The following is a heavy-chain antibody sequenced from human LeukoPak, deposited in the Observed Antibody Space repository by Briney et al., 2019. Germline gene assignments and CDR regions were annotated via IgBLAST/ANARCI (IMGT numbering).Heavy chain of an antibody. V-gene: IGHV4-39*01. CDR2: IYYSGST. Sequence: SETLSLTCTVSGGSISNSSYYWGWIRQPPGKGLEWIGSIYYSGSTYYNPSLKSRVTISVDTSENRFSLKLSSVTAADTAVYYCARHQNTALVTAVLDYWGQGTLVTVSS. CDR1: GGSISNSSYY. J-gene: IGHJ4*02. CDR3: ARHQNTALVTAVLDY. D-gene: IGHD5-18*01.